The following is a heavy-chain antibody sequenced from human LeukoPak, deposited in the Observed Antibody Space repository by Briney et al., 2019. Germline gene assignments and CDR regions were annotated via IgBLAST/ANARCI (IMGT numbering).Heavy chain of an antibody. CDR2: IYTGGST. V-gene: IGHV4-4*07. D-gene: IGHD1-1*01. J-gene: IGHJ5*02. CDR3: GRGLEDPPGWIDP. CDR1: GRPFSRYH. Sequence: AVTLSLTCTVSGRPFSRYHWLWLPQPAGKGPEGIGRIYTGGSTNDNPSLKSRLTMSVDTSKNHFSLKLSAVTAAGTAVYYCGRGLEDPPGWIDPGGQGTRVTLS.